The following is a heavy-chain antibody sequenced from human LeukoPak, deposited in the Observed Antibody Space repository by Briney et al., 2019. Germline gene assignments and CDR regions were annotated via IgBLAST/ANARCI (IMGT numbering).Heavy chain of an antibody. D-gene: IGHD3-22*01. J-gene: IGHJ5*02. CDR2: IYYSGST. V-gene: IGHV4-39*01. CDR3: ARPLTYYYDSSGYSNWFDP. Sequence: PSETLSLTYTVSGGSLSSSSYYWGWIRQPPGKGLEWIGSIYYSGSTYYNPSLKSRVTISVDTSNNQFSLKLSSVTDADTAVYYCARPLTYYYDSSGYSNWFDPWGQGTLVTDSS. CDR1: GGSLSSSSYY.